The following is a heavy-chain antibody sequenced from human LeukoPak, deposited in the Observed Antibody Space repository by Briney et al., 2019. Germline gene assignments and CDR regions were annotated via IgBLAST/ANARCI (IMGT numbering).Heavy chain of an antibody. V-gene: IGHV3-7*05. CDR2: IKYDGSEK. CDR3: AGDDGGETNWGIIDY. CDR1: EFTFSNYW. D-gene: IGHD7-27*01. Sequence: GESLRPSCAASEFTFSNYWMTWVRQAPGRGLEWVATIKYDGSEKYYADSVKGRFTVSRDNAKNSLFLQMSSLRVEDTAVFYCAGDDGGETNWGIIDYWGQGTVVNVFS. J-gene: IGHJ4*02.